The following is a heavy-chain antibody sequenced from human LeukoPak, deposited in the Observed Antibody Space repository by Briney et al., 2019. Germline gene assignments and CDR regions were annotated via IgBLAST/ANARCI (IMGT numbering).Heavy chain of an antibody. D-gene: IGHD5-12*01. Sequence: GGSLRLSCAASGFTFSSYGMHWVRQAPGKGLEWVAFIRYDGSNKYYADSVKGRFTISRDNAKNSLYLQMNSLRAEDTAVYYCASEYSGPNSDWFDPWGQGTLVTVSS. CDR3: ASEYSGPNSDWFDP. CDR2: IRYDGSNK. J-gene: IGHJ5*02. CDR1: GFTFSSYG. V-gene: IGHV3-30*02.